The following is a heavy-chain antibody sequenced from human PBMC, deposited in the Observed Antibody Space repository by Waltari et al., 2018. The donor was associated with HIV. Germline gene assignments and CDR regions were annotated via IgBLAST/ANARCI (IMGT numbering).Heavy chain of an antibody. CDR1: GFDLRPYS. V-gene: IGHV3-21*04. Sequence: DVYLVESGGGVVKIGGSIRLTCAASGFDLRPYSMYWVRQSPVRGLEWVASIRRGNNEKHYLDSVRGRFVISRDNAESSVYLQMESLREEDTATYFCVRDDPGYGPIDYWGQGTRVTV. D-gene: IGHD3-10*01. CDR2: IRRGNNEK. CDR3: VRDDPGYGPIDY. J-gene: IGHJ4*02.